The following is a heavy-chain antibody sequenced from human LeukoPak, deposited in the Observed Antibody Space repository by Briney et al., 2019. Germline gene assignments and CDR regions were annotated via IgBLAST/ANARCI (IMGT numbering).Heavy chain of an antibody. CDR2: IYYTGST. Sequence: SETLSLTCTVSGGPISTYYWSWIRQSPGKELESIGYIYYTGSTSYNPSLKSRVAISVDTSKNQFSLKLSSVTAADTAAYYCARATSWSYYYMDVWAKGTTVTVSS. J-gene: IGHJ6*03. CDR1: GGPISTYY. CDR3: ARATSWSYYYMDV. V-gene: IGHV4-59*01.